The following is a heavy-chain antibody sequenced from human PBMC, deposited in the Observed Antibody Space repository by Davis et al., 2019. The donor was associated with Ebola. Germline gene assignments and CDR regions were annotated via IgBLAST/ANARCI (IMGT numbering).Heavy chain of an antibody. CDR3: ARDTRHITVPIYYYYYGMDV. J-gene: IGHJ6*02. Sequence: ASVKVSCKASGYTFTSYYMHWVRQAPGQGLEWMGIINPSGDSTSYAQKFQGRVTITADESTSTAYMELSSLRSEDTAVYYCARDTRHITVPIYYYYYGMDVWGQGTTVTVSS. CDR2: INPSGDST. V-gene: IGHV1-46*01. CDR1: GYTFTSYY. D-gene: IGHD4-11*01.